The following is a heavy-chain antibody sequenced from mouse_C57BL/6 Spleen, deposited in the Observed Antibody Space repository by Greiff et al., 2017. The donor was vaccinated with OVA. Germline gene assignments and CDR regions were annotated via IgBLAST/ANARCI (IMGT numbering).Heavy chain of an antibody. V-gene: IGHV1-69*01. CDR3: ARFLPRGGFDY. D-gene: IGHD2-1*01. CDR1: GYTFTSYW. J-gene: IGHJ2*01. CDR2: IDPSDSYT. Sequence: VQLVESGAELVMPGASVKLSCKASGYTFTSYWMHWVKQRPGQGLEWIGEIDPSDSYTNYNQKFKGKSTLPVDKSSSTAYMQLSSLTSEDSAVYYCARFLPRGGFDYWGQGTTLTVSS.